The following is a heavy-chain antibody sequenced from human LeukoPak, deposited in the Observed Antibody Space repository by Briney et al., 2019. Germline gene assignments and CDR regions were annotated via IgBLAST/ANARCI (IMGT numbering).Heavy chain of an antibody. CDR3: ARDPYSGSYGNYYYYFMDV. CDR2: ITSGSSYI. V-gene: IGHV3-21*01. D-gene: IGHD1-26*01. CDR1: GFTFSSYE. J-gene: IGHJ6*03. Sequence: GGSLRLSCAASGFTFSSYEMNWVRQAPGKGLEWVSSITSGSSYIYYADSVKGRFTISRDSAKNSLYLQMNSLRAEDTAVYYCARDPYSGSYGNYYYYFMDVWGKGTTVTISS.